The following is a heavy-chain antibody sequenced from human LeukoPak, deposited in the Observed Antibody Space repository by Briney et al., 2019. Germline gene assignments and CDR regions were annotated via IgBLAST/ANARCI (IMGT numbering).Heavy chain of an antibody. CDR3: AKVPAPYDTTVYYYPFDN. Sequence: PGGSLRLSCAASGFTFSSYAMSWVRQAPGKGLEWVSSISGGGGSTYYADSVKGRFTISRDNSKNTLYLQMNSLRAEDTAVYYCAKVPAPYDTTVYYYPFDNWGQGTLVTVSS. V-gene: IGHV3-23*01. CDR2: ISGGGGST. D-gene: IGHD3-22*01. CDR1: GFTFSSYA. J-gene: IGHJ4*02.